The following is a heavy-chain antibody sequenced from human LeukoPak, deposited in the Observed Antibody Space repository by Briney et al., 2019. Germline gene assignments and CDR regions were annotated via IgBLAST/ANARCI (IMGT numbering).Heavy chain of an antibody. Sequence: ASVKVSCKASGYTFTSYGISWVRQAPGQGLEWMGWISAYNGNTNYAQKLQGRVTMTTDTSTSTAYMELRSLRSDDTAVYYCARLTMVRGVITPFRWFDPWGQGTLVTVSS. CDR3: ARLTMVRGVITPFRWFDP. J-gene: IGHJ5*02. V-gene: IGHV1-18*01. D-gene: IGHD3-10*01. CDR2: ISAYNGNT. CDR1: GYTFTSYG.